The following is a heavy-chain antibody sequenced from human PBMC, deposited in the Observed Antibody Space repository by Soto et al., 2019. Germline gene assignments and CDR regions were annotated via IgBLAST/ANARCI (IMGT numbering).Heavy chain of an antibody. V-gene: IGHV4-30-4*01. CDR1: GGSISSGDYY. D-gene: IGHD3-10*01. CDR3: ARAQGSGFLVS. J-gene: IGHJ4*02. CDR2: IYYSGST. Sequence: QVQLQESGPGLVKPSQTLSLTCTVSGGSISSGDYYWSWIRQPPGKGLEWLGYIYYSGSTYYNPSPQGRVTLSVDTPTNPFSLKLSSVTAADTAVYYCARAQGSGFLVSWGQGTLVTVSS.